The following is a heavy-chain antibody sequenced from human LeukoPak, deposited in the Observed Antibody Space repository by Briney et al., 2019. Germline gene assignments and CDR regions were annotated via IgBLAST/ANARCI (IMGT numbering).Heavy chain of an antibody. CDR1: GGSISSGDYY. CDR2: IYYSGST. Sequence: SETLSLTCTVSGGSISSGDYYWSWIRQPPGKGLEWIGYIYYSGSTYYNPSLKSRVTISVDTSKNQFSLKLSSVTAADTAVYYWAREDSYGPADWGQGTLVTVSS. V-gene: IGHV4-30-4*01. CDR3: AREDSYGPAD. D-gene: IGHD5-18*01. J-gene: IGHJ4*02.